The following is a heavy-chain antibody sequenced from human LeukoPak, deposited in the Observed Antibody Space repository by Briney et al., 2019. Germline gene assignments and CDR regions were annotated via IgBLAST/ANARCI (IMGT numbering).Heavy chain of an antibody. CDR3: ARHYYDSSGSDYYFDY. Sequence: SETLSLTCTGSGGSISSYYWSWIRPPPGEGLEWIGYIYYSGSTNYNPSLKSRVTISVDTSKNQFSLKLSSVTAADTAVYYCARHYYDSSGSDYYFDYWGQGTLVTVSS. CDR2: IYYSGST. CDR1: GGSISSYY. J-gene: IGHJ4*02. V-gene: IGHV4-59*08. D-gene: IGHD3-22*01.